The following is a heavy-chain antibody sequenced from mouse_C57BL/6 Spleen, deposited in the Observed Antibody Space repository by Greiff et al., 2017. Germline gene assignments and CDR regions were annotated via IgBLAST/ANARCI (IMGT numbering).Heavy chain of an antibody. CDR2: INPYNGGT. J-gene: IGHJ1*03. CDR3: ARAGNSYWYVDV. D-gene: IGHD2-1*01. Sequence: VQLQQSGPVLVKPGASVKMSCKASGYTFTDYYMNWVKQSHGKSLEWIGVINPYNGGTSYNQKFKGKATLTVDKSSSTAYMELNSLTSEDSAVYYCARAGNSYWYVDVWGTGTTVTVSS. V-gene: IGHV1-19*01. CDR1: GYTFTDYY.